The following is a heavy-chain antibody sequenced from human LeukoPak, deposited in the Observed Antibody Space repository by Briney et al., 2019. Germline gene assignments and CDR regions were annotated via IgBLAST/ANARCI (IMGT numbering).Heavy chain of an antibody. D-gene: IGHD3-16*01. CDR3: ARDFWGFDS. CDR1: GGSISGYY. J-gene: IGHJ5*01. CDR2: IYYSGST. V-gene: IGHV4-59*01. Sequence: SETLSVTCSVSGGSISGYYWSWIRLPPGKGLEWICSIYYSGSTNYNPSLQSRVTMSVDTSKNQFSLNLSSVTAADTAVYYCARDFWGFDSWGQGTLVTVSS.